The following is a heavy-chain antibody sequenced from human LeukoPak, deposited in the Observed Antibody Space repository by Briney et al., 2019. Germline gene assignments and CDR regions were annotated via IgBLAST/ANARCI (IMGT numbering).Heavy chain of an antibody. Sequence: ASVKVSCKASGYTFTNYYMHWVRQAPGQGLEWMGIINPRGGSTSYPQKFQGRVTMTRDTSTSTVYMEMSSLRSEDTAVYYCARAQATVTSDYYYYGMDVWGQGTTV. CDR2: INPRGGST. V-gene: IGHV1-46*01. J-gene: IGHJ6*02. CDR3: ARAQATVTSDYYYYGMDV. CDR1: GYTFTNYY. D-gene: IGHD4-17*01.